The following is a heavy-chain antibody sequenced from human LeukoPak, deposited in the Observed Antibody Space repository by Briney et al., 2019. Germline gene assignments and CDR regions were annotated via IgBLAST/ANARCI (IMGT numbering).Heavy chain of an antibody. V-gene: IGHV1-2*02. Sequence: ASAKVSCKTSGYVFINYYIHWVRLAPGQGLQWMGWINPKSGATNYAQSFQGRVALTTDTSISTAFMELSNLRPDDTAIYFCARSVTYNWFDPWGQGTRVTVSS. CDR2: INPKSGAT. CDR1: GYVFINYY. D-gene: IGHD2-21*02. J-gene: IGHJ5*02. CDR3: ARSVTYNWFDP.